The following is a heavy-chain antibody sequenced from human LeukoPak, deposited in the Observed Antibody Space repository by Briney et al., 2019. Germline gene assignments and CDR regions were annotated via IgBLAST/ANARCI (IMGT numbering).Heavy chain of an antibody. V-gene: IGHV3-48*01. CDR2: ISGSSAGI. CDR3: ASGRSRGYNYARYTDV. CDR1: GFSFSNHA. D-gene: IGHD1-1*01. J-gene: IGHJ6*03. Sequence: PGGSLRLSCAASGFSFSNHAMNWVRQAPGKGLEWVACISGSSAGIYYADSVEGRFTISRDKAKNSLYLQMNSLRAEDTAVYYCASGRSRGYNYARYTDVRGEGATLTVSS.